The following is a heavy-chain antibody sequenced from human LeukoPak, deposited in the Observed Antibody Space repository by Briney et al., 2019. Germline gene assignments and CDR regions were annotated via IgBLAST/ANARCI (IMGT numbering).Heavy chain of an antibody. CDR1: GFTLDDYA. Sequence: GGSLRLSCAASGFTLDDYAMHWVRQAPGKGLEWVSGISWDSGSIAYADSVKGRFTISRDNAKSSLYLQMNSLRAEDTALYYCAKDMDYYDSSGYLVGAFDIWGQGTMVTVSS. V-gene: IGHV3-9*01. D-gene: IGHD3-22*01. J-gene: IGHJ3*02. CDR2: ISWDSGSI. CDR3: AKDMDYYDSSGYLVGAFDI.